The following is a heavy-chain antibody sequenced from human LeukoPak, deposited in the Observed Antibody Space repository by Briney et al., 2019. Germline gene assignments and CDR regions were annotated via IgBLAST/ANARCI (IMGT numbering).Heavy chain of an antibody. J-gene: IGHJ4*02. Sequence: GASVTVSCTASGYTFTSYYMHWVRQAPGQGLEWMGIINPSGGSTSYAQKFQGRVTMATDTSASTAYMELSSLRSEDTAIYYCATSRSCDNGVCPFDYWGQGTLVTVSS. CDR1: GYTFTSYY. CDR3: ATSRSCDNGVCPFDY. CDR2: INPSGGST. D-gene: IGHD2-8*01. V-gene: IGHV1-46*01.